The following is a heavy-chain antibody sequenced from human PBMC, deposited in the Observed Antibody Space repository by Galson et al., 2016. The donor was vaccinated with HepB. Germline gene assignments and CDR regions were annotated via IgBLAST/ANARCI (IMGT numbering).Heavy chain of an antibody. CDR3: ARDQPGILYGRRYYYMDV. CDR2: INLDGSIT. J-gene: IGHJ6*03. D-gene: IGHD2-8*01. Sequence: SLRLSCAASGFTFTTYWMHWVRQAPGKGLVWVSRINLDGSITTYADSVKGRFTISRDSAKNTLYLQMNSVRAEDTAVYYCARDQPGILYGRRYYYMDVWGKGTTVTVSS. V-gene: IGHV3-74*01. CDR1: GFTFTTYW.